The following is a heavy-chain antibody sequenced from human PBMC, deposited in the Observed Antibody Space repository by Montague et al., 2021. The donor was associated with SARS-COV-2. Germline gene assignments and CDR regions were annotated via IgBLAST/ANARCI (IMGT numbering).Heavy chain of an antibody. J-gene: IGHJ3*02. CDR3: ARTDGGSYFNAFDI. Sequence: SLRLSCAASGFTFSRYAMHWVRQAPGKGLEWVAVISYDGSNKYYVDSVKGRFTISRDNSKNTLYLQMNSLRAEDTAVYYCARTDGGSYFNAFDIWGQGTMVTVSS. CDR2: ISYDGSNK. V-gene: IGHV3-30*04. CDR1: GFTFSRYA. D-gene: IGHD1-26*01.